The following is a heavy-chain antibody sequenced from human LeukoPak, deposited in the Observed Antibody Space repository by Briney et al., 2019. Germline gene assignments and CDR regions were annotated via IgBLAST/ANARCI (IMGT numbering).Heavy chain of an antibody. Sequence: ASVKVSCKASGYTFTDYYMHWVRQAPGQGLEWMGRINPNSGGSNYAQEFQGRVTMTRDTSISTVHMELSGLRSEDTAVYYCARDQEGFDYWGQGTLVTVSS. CDR3: ARDQEGFDY. J-gene: IGHJ4*02. CDR2: INPNSGGS. CDR1: GYTFTDYY. V-gene: IGHV1-2*06.